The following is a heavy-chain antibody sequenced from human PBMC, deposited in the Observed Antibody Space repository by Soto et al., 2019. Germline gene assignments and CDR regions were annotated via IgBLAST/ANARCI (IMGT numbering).Heavy chain of an antibody. CDR2: ISAHNGNT. J-gene: IGHJ3*02. D-gene: IGHD3-16*01. V-gene: IGHV1-18*01. CDR1: GYTFTSYG. CDR3: RALFGGVELARDAFES. Sequence: SAVKASCKASGYTFTSYGISWVRQAPGQGLEWMGWISAHNGNTNYAQKLQGRVTMTTDTSTSTAYMELRSLRSDDTAVYYCRALFGGVELARDAFESRCQG.